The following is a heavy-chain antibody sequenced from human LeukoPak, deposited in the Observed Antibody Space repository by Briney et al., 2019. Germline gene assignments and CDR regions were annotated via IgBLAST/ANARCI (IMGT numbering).Heavy chain of an antibody. J-gene: IGHJ5*02. D-gene: IGHD6-13*01. V-gene: IGHV1-69*04. CDR2: IIPMFAVA. CDR3: ARQLLVPVNWFDP. CDR1: GGTFSSYA. Sequence: ASVKVSCKASGGTFSSYAISWVRQAPGQGLELMGRIIPMFAVANYAQKFQGRVTITADKSTSTAYMELSSLRSEDTAVYHCARQLLVPVNWFDPWGQGTLVTVSS.